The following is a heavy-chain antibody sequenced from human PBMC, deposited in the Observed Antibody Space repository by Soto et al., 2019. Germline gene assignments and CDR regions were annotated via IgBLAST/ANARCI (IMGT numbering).Heavy chain of an antibody. J-gene: IGHJ3*01. D-gene: IGHD2-21*01. CDR3: AKTRGQWLIAHDAFDV. Sequence: QVQLVESGGGVVQPGRSLRLSCAASGFTFSTYAMHWDRQAPGKGLEWVAVISFDGTSQFYADSVKGRFTISRDSSKSTLYLLMDSLRAEDTAAYYCAKTRGQWLIAHDAFDVWGQGTMVTVSS. CDR2: ISFDGTSQ. CDR1: GFTFSTYA. V-gene: IGHV3-30*18.